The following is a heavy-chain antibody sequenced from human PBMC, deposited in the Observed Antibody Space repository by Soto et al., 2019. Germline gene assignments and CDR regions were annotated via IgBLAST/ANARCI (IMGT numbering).Heavy chain of an antibody. Sequence: GGSLRLSCRASGFSFSNYAMSWVRQAPGKGLEWVSSISDSGDTTYYADSVKGRFSISRDNSKNTLYVQMNSLRAEDTAVYYCVKVPRSGWVHCSGGSCYFYYFDYWGQGTLVTVSS. CDR2: ISDSGDTT. J-gene: IGHJ4*02. CDR1: GFSFSNYA. CDR3: VKVPRSGWVHCSGGSCYFYYFDY. V-gene: IGHV3-23*01. D-gene: IGHD2-15*01.